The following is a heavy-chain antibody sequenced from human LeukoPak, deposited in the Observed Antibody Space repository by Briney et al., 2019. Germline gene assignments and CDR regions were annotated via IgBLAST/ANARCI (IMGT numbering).Heavy chain of an antibody. CDR1: GDSVSSNSAT. D-gene: IGHD1-26*01. Sequence: SQTLSLTCAISGDSVSSNSATWNWIRQSPSRGLVWLGRTYYASKWYNDYAVSVKSRIAINPDTSKNQFSLQLNSVTPEDTAVYYCARKIVGADYMDVRGKGTTVTVSS. V-gene: IGHV6-1*01. J-gene: IGHJ6*03. CDR3: ARKIVGADYMDV. CDR2: TYYASKWYN.